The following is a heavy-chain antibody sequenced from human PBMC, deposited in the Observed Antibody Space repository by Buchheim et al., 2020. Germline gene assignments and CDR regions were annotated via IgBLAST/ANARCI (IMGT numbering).Heavy chain of an antibody. CDR2: INNDGSRT. V-gene: IGHV3-74*01. CDR1: GFTFSNYR. D-gene: IGHD4/OR15-4a*01. J-gene: IGHJ6*02. Sequence: EVQLVESGGGLVQPGGSLRLSCAASGFTFSNYRMHWVRQAPGKGLVWVSRINNDGSRTNYADSVKGRFTISRDHAKNTLYLQMNSLRAEDTAIYYCARVYGDYYYYGMDVWGQGTT. CDR3: ARVYGDYYYYGMDV.